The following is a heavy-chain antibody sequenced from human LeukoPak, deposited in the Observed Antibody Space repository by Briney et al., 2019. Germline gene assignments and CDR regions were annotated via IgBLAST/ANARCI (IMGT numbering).Heavy chain of an antibody. J-gene: IGHJ6*03. CDR3: ARGVVPAAILPYYYYMDV. D-gene: IGHD2-2*01. CDR2: IIPIFGTA. CDR1: GGTFSSYA. Sequence: SVKVSCKASGGTFSSYAISWVRQAPGQGLEWMGRIIPIFGTANYAQKFQGRVTITTDESTSTAYMELSSLRSEDTAVYYCARGVVPAAILPYYYYMDVWGKGTTVTVSS. V-gene: IGHV1-69*05.